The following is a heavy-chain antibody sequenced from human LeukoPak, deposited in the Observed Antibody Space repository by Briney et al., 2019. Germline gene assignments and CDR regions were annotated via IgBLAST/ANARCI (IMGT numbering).Heavy chain of an antibody. D-gene: IGHD3-10*01. V-gene: IGHV4-31*03. CDR2: IYYSGST. CDR3: ARVVWFGEAAGQLNWFDP. J-gene: IGHJ5*02. CDR1: GGSISSGGYY. Sequence: SETLSLTCTVSGGSISSGGYYWSWIRQHPGKGLEWIGYIYYSGSTYYNPSLKSRVTISVDTSKNQLSLKLSSVTAADTAVYYCARVVWFGEAAGQLNWFDPGGQGTLVTVYS.